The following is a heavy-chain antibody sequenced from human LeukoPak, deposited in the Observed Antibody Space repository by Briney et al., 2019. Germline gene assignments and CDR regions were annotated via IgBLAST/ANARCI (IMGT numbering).Heavy chain of an antibody. CDR1: GVSISGAYS. CDR3: ARFTRSSWSRLGY. CDR2: IYDTGST. V-gene: IGHV4-30-2*01. J-gene: IGHJ4*02. D-gene: IGHD6-13*01. Sequence: PSQTLSLTCSVSGVSISGAYSWSWIRQTPRKGLEWIGYIYDTGSTDYNPSLKRRVSISLDKSKNQFSLKLTSVTAADTAVYYCARFTRSSWSRLGYWGQGSLVTVSS.